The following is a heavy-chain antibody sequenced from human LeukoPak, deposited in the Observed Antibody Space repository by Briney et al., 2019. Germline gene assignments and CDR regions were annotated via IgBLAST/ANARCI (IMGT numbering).Heavy chain of an antibody. V-gene: IGHV1-69*13. D-gene: IGHD5-24*01. CDR2: IIPIFGTA. CDR3: ARGGGVGRWLQFCGSFDY. Sequence: SVKVSCKASGGTFSSYAISWVRQAPGQGHEWMGGIIPIFGTANYAQKCQGRVTITADESTSTAYMELSSLRSEDTAVYYCARGGGVGRWLQFCGSFDYWGQGTLVTVSS. J-gene: IGHJ4*02. CDR1: GGTFSSYA.